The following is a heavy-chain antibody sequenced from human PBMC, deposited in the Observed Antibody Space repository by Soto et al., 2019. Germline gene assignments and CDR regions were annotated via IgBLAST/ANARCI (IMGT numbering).Heavy chain of an antibody. CDR3: ARGWGLVS. CDR1: GGSLTSYP. Sequence: PMEQSGAEVRKPGSSVKVSCKPSGGSLTSYPMAWVRQAPGQGFEWMGGIIPIHGTTEYAQKFQGRVTITADESTNRATPELTGLTSEDTAVYYCARGWGLVSWGQGTLVTVSS. D-gene: IGHD3-16*01. CDR2: IIPIHGTT. V-gene: IGHV1-69*01. J-gene: IGHJ4*02.